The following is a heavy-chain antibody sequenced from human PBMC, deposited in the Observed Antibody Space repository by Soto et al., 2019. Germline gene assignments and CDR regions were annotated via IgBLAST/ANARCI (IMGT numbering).Heavy chain of an antibody. J-gene: IGHJ5*02. CDR1: GGSIISYY. V-gene: IGHV4-59*01. CDR2: IYYSGST. D-gene: IGHD2-2*01. CDR3: ARALLPSASYWFDP. Sequence: SETLSLTCTVSGGSIISYYWTWIRQPPGKGLEWIGYIYYSGSTYYNPSLKSRVTISVDTSKNQFSLKLSSVTAADTAVYYCARALLPSASYWFDPWGQGTLVTVSS.